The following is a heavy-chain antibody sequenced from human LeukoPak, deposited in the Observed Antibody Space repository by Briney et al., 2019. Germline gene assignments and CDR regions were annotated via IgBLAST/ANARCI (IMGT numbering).Heavy chain of an antibody. Sequence: GGSLRLSCAASGFTFNTYPMHWVRQAPGKGLEWVAYIYYDGNNKHYADSVKGRFTISRDNAKNSLYLQMNSLRAEDTAVYYCARRGGHYDSSGYYYKWGQGTLVTVSS. V-gene: IGHV3-30*04. CDR3: ARRGGHYDSSGYYYK. J-gene: IGHJ4*02. D-gene: IGHD3-22*01. CDR1: GFTFNTYP. CDR2: IYYDGNNK.